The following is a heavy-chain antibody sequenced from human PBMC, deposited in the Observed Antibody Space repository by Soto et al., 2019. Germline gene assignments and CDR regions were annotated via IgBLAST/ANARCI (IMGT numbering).Heavy chain of an antibody. Sequence: QLQLQESGSGLVKPSQTLSLTCGVSGGSITSGDSSWTWIRQTPGTGLEWIGNIQHSGSTYYNPSLKSRVTLSLDRSNNQFSLKLSSVTAADTAVYYCARGGGYGDYFDYWGQGTLVTVSS. V-gene: IGHV4-30-2*01. CDR1: GGSITSGDSS. J-gene: IGHJ4*02. CDR3: ARGGGYGDYFDY. CDR2: IQHSGST. D-gene: IGHD1-26*01.